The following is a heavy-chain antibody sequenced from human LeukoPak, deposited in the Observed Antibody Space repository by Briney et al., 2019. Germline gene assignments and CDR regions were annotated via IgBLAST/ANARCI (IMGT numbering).Heavy chain of an antibody. CDR3: ASLGGGSGNTHHSLVDY. D-gene: IGHD3-10*01. CDR2: VSGGSDYI. J-gene: IGHJ4*02. CDR1: GFRFSSYS. Sequence: GGSLRLSCAASGFRFSSYSMNWVRQAPGKGLEWVSSVSGGSDYIYYADSVKGRFTISRDNAVNSLYLQMNSLRAEDTAVYYCASLGGGSGNTHHSLVDYWGQGTLVNVSS. V-gene: IGHV3-21*01.